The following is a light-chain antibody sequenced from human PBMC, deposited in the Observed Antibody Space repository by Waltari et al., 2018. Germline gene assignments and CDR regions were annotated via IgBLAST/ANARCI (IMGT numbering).Light chain of an antibody. V-gene: IGLV2-8*01. Sequence: QSALPQPPPASGSPGQSVPIPCTGTSSDVGGYNYVPWYQQHPGKVPKLVIFEVSKRPSGVPDRFSGSRSGNTASLTVSGLQAEDEADYYCSSYAGSNTYVLFGGGTKLTVL. CDR3: SSYAGSNTYVL. J-gene: IGLJ2*01. CDR1: SSDVGGYNY. CDR2: EVS.